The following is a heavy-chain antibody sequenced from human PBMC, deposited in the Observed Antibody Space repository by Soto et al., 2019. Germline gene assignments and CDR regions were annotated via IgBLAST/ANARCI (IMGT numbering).Heavy chain of an antibody. V-gene: IGHV3-74*01. J-gene: IGHJ6*04. D-gene: IGHD3-3*01. CDR2: INTDGRRT. CDR1: GFTFTSYW. CDR3: ARDEGGIDAYYHFSHGMDV. Sequence: EVQLVESGGGLVQPGGSLRLSCAASGFTFTSYWMHWVRQAPGKGLVWVSRINTDGRRTRYADSVKGRFTISRDNAKNALHRQMSSLRDEDTGVYYCARDEGGIDAYYHFSHGMDVWGRGTTVSVSS.